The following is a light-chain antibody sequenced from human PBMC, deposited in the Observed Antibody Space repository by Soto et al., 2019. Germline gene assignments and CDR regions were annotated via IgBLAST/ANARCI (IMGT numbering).Light chain of an antibody. J-gene: IGKJ5*01. CDR1: QNVLSN. CDR2: GAS. CDR3: QQYNNWPIT. V-gene: IGKV3-15*01. Sequence: EIVMTQSPATLSVSPGERATLSCRASQNVLSNLAWYQQKRGQAPRLLIYGASTRATGLPARFSGSGSGTQFTLTISSLQSEDFAVYYCQQYNNWPITFGQGTRLEMK.